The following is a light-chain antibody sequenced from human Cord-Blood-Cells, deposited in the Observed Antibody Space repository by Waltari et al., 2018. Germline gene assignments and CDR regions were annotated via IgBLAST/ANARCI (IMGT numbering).Light chain of an antibody. V-gene: IGLV2-23*01. J-gene: IGLJ1*01. Sequence: QSALTQPASVSGSPGQSITIPCTGTSSDVGSYNLVSWYQQHPGKAPKLMIYVGSKRPSGVSNRFSGSKSGNTASLTISGLQAEDEADYYCCSYAGSSTYVFGTGTKVTVL. CDR1: SSDVGSYNL. CDR2: VGS. CDR3: CSYAGSSTYV.